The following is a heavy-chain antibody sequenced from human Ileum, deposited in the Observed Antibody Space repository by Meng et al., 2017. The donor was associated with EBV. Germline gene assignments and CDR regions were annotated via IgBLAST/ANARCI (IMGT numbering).Heavy chain of an antibody. J-gene: IGHJ5*02. CDR2: IYHHGTP. CDR3: ARLDSSGYYFGGWFDP. CDR1: GGSVLMSRW. V-gene: IGHV4-4*03. D-gene: IGHD3-22*01. Sequence: QGQSAASGQRLVKPPVPVSLTVAVSGGSVLMSRWWSWVRKSPGPGLVWIGEIYHHGTPNYNPSLKSRVTISVDPSKNKFFLNLTSLTAADTAVYYCARLDSSGYYFGGWFDPWGQGILVTVSS.